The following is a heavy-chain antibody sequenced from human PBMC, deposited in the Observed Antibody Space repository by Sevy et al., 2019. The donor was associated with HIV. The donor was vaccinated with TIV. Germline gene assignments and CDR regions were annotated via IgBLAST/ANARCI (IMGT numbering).Heavy chain of an antibody. D-gene: IGHD2-15*01. Sequence: ASVKVSCKASGYTFTGYYMHWVRQAPGQGLEWMGWINPNSGGTNYAQKFQGRVTMTRDTSIGKAYMELSRLRSDDTAVYYCARGGIVEDGMDVWGQGTTVTVSS. CDR2: INPNSGGT. CDR1: GYTFTGYY. J-gene: IGHJ6*02. V-gene: IGHV1-2*02. CDR3: ARGGIVEDGMDV.